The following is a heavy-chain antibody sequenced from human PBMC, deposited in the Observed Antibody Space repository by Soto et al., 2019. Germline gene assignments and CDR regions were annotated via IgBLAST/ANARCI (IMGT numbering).Heavy chain of an antibody. CDR3: AREGATTRPLVDYYYYGMDV. CDR2: INPSGGST. D-gene: IGHD1-26*01. V-gene: IGHV1-46*01. J-gene: IGHJ6*02. Sequence: ASVKVSCKASGYTFTSYYMHWVRQAPGQGLEWMGIINPSGGSTSYAQKFQGRVTMTRDTSTSTVYMELSSLRSEDTAVYYCAREGATTRPLVDYYYYGMDVWGQGTTVTVSS. CDR1: GYTFTSYY.